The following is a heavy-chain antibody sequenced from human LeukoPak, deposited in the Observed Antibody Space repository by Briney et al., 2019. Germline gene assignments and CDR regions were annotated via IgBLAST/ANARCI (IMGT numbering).Heavy chain of an antibody. CDR3: ARVAEYSSGWYDPFDY. CDR1: GYSFTSYT. CDR2: INTNTGNP. J-gene: IGHJ4*02. Sequence: ASVKVSCKASGYSFTSYTMNWVRQAPGQGLEWMGWINTNTGNPTYAQGFTGRCVFSLDTSVSTAYLQISSLKAEDTAVYSCARVAEYSSGWYDPFDYWGQGTLVTVSS. D-gene: IGHD6-19*01. V-gene: IGHV7-4-1*02.